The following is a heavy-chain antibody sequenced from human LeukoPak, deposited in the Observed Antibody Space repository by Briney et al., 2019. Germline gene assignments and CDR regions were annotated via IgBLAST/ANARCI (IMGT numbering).Heavy chain of an antibody. V-gene: IGHV5-51*01. J-gene: IGHJ4*02. CDR3: ARHRPYSSRGHYFDY. CDR1: GYSFTSNW. CDR2: IWPGDSDT. D-gene: IGHD6-19*01. Sequence: GESLKISCKGSGYSFTSNWIGWVRQMPGKGLEWMGIIWPGDSDTTYNPSFEGQVTISADKSISTAYLQWSSLKASDTAVYFCARHRPYSSRGHYFDYWGQGTLVTVSS.